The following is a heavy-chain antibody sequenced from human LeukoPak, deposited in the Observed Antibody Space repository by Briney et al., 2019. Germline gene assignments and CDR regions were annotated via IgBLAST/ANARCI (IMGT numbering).Heavy chain of an antibody. J-gene: IGHJ6*03. CDR2: IYTSGST. Sequence: SETLSLTCTVSGGSFSSYYWSWIRQPAGKGLEWIGRIYTSGSTDYNPSLKSRVTMSVDTSKNQFSLKLSSVTAADTAVYYCARGIAIFGVVDYYYYMDVWDKGTTVTVPS. CDR3: ARGIAIFGVVDYYYYMDV. CDR1: GGSFSSYY. D-gene: IGHD3-3*01. V-gene: IGHV4-4*07.